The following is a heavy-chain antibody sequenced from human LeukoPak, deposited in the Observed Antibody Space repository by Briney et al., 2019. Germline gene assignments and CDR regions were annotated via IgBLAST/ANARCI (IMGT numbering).Heavy chain of an antibody. V-gene: IGHV3-30*03. CDR1: GFTFSNYS. J-gene: IGHJ4*02. CDR2: ISYDGSNK. Sequence: GGSLRLSCAASGFTFSNYSMNWVRQAPGKGLRWVAVISYDGSNKYYADSVKGRFTISRDNSKNTLYLQMNSLRAEDTAVYYCARDRWDSDRGLSLGYYFDYWGQGTLVTVSS. CDR3: ARDRWDSDRGLSLGYYFDY. D-gene: IGHD1-14*01.